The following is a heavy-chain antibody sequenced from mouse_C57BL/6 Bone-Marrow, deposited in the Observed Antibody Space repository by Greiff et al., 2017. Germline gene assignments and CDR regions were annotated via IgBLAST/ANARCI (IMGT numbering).Heavy chain of an antibody. CDR2: IDPSDSET. J-gene: IGHJ3*01. CDR1: GYTFTSYW. Sequence: QVQLQQPGAELVRPGSSVKLSCKASGYTFTSYWMHWVKQRPIQGLEWIGNIDPSDSETHYNQKFKDKDTLTVDKSSSTAYMQLSSLTSEDSAVXYCARGECFYGSSYWFAYWGQGTLVTVSA. CDR3: ARGECFYGSSYWFAY. D-gene: IGHD1-1*01. V-gene: IGHV1-52*01.